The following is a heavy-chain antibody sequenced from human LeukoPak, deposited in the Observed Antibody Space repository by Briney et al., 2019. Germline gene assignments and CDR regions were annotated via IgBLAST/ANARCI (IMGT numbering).Heavy chain of an antibody. J-gene: IGHJ6*02. V-gene: IGHV1-46*01. CDR2: INPSGGST. CDR1: GYTFINYY. CDR3: AREGYGSGRRLGMDV. Sequence: ASVKVSCKASGYTFINYYMHWVRQAPGQGLEWMGIINPSGGSTTYSQKIQGRVTLTRDTSTSTVYMELSSLRSDDTSVYYCAREGYGSGRRLGMDVWGQGTTVTVSS. D-gene: IGHD3-10*01.